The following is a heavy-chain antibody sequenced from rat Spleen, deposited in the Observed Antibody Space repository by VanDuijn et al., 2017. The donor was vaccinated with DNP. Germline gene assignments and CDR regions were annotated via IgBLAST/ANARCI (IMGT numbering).Heavy chain of an antibody. V-gene: IGHV2S12*01. D-gene: IGHD1-10*01. CDR1: GFSLTTNG. J-gene: IGHJ2*01. CDR3: TKEREPNNNPFYFDC. Sequence: QVQVKESGPGLVQPSQTLSLTCTVSGFSLTTNGVSWVRQPPGKGLEWIAAISSGGKTYYNSALKSRLSISRDTSKSQVFFRMNSLQTEDSAIYFCTKEREPNNNPFYFDCWGQGVMVTVSS. CDR2: ISSGGKT.